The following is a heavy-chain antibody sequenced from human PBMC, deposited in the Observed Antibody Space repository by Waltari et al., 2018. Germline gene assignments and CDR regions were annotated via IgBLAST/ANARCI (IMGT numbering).Heavy chain of an antibody. CDR2: IYYSVST. V-gene: IGHV4-31*03. CDR3: ARATYYDILTGYHFDY. J-gene: IGHJ4*02. Sequence: QVQLQESGPGLVKPSQTLSLTCTVSGGSISSGGYYWSGIRQHPGKGLEWIGYIYYSVSTEYDPSLTSRVTISVDTSKNQFSLKLSSVTAADTAVYYCARATYYDILTGYHFDYWGQGTLVIVSS. CDR1: GGSISSGGYY. D-gene: IGHD3-9*01.